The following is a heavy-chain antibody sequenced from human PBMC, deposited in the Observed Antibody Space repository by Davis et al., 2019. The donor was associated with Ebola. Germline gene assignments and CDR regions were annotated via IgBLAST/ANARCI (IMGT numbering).Heavy chain of an antibody. D-gene: IGHD6-13*01. Sequence: GGSLRLSCAASGFTFSGSAMHWVRQASGKGLEWVGRIRSKANSYATAYAASVKGRFTISRDDSKNTAYLQMNSLKTEDTAVYYCTSSETGYSSSWRDYYYYYMDVWGKGTTVTVSS. CDR2: IRSKANSYAT. CDR3: TSSETGYSSSWRDYYYYYMDV. J-gene: IGHJ6*03. V-gene: IGHV3-73*01. CDR1: GFTFSGSA.